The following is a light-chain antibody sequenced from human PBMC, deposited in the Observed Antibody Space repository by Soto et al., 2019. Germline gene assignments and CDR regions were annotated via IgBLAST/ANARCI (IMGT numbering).Light chain of an antibody. CDR1: SSDVGAYNF. Sequence: QSALAQPPSASGSPGQSVTISCTGTSSDVGAYNFVSWYQQLPGKAPKLMIYEVTKRPSGVPDRFSGSKSGNTASLTVSGLQDEDEADYYCSSYAGSITIYVFGTGTKLTVL. V-gene: IGLV2-8*01. J-gene: IGLJ1*01. CDR2: EVT. CDR3: SSYAGSITIYV.